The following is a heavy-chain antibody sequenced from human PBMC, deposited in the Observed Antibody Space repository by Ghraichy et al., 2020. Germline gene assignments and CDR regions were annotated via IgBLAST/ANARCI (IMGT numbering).Heavy chain of an antibody. Sequence: SQTLSLTCTVSGGSISSYYWSWIRQPPGKGLEWIGYIYYSGSTNYNPSLKSRVTISVDTSKNQFSLKLSSVTAADTAVYYCARVRAVAGLFDPWGQGTLVTVSS. CDR1: GGSISSYY. CDR2: IYYSGST. D-gene: IGHD6-19*01. V-gene: IGHV4-59*01. J-gene: IGHJ5*02. CDR3: ARVRAVAGLFDP.